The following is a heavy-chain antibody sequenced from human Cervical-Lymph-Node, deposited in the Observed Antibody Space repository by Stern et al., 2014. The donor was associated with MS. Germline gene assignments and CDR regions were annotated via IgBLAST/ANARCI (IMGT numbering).Heavy chain of an antibody. V-gene: IGHV1-69*01. J-gene: IGHJ4*02. CDR2: IFPIFGAT. D-gene: IGHD2-8*01. CDR3: ARVRCPNGVCYPRLDY. CDR1: GGTLNTSA. Sequence: MQLVESGPEVKNPGSSVRVSCKASGGTLNTSAINWVRQAPGQGLEWMGGIFPIFGATNYAQKFQGRLTITADESTTTAYMELNSLMSEDTAMYYCARVRCPNGVCYPRLDYWGQGVLVTVSS.